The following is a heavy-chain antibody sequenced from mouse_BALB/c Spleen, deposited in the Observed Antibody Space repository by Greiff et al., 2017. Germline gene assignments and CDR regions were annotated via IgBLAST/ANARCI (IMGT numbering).Heavy chain of an antibody. J-gene: IGHJ3*01. CDR1: GYTFSSYW. CDR2: ILPGSGST. V-gene: IGHV1-9*01. CDR3: ARSGYGNYGFAY. Sequence: QVQLKESGAELMKPGASVKISCKATGYTFSSYWIEWVKQRPGHGLEWIGEILPGSGSTNYNEKFKGKATFTADTSSNTAYMQLSSLTSEDSAVYYCARSGYGNYGFAYWGQGTLVTVSA. D-gene: IGHD2-10*02.